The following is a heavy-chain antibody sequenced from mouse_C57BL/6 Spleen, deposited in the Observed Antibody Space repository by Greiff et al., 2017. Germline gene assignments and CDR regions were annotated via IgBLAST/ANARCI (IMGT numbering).Heavy chain of an antibody. V-gene: IGHV7-3*01. CDR3: ARSPSYYYGSSYGYFDV. CDR1: GFTFTDYY. J-gene: IGHJ1*03. Sequence: EVMLVESGGGLVQPGGSLSLSCAASGFTFTDYYMSWVRQPPGKALEWLGFIRNKANGYTTEYSASVKGRFTISRDNSQSILYLQMNALRAEDSATYYCARSPSYYYGSSYGYFDVWGTGTTVTVSS. CDR2: IRNKANGYTT. D-gene: IGHD1-1*01.